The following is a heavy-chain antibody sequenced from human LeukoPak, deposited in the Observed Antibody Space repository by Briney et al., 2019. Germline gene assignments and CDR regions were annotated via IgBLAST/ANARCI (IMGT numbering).Heavy chain of an antibody. Sequence: ASLKVSCKASGYTFTSYYMHWVRQAPGQGLEWMGWINPHSGGTNYAQKFQGRVTMTRDTSISTAYMELSRLRSDDTAVYYCAGWGVIGCSGPTCNHSFDYWGQGTLVTVSS. CDR1: GYTFTSYY. J-gene: IGHJ4*02. D-gene: IGHD2-15*01. CDR2: INPHSGGT. V-gene: IGHV1-2*02. CDR3: AGWGVIGCSGPTCNHSFDY.